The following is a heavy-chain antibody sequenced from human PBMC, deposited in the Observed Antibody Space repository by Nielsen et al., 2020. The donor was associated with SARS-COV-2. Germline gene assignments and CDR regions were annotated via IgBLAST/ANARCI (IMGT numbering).Heavy chain of an antibody. D-gene: IGHD6-6*01. CDR1: GGSFSSYA. CDR3: ATVDSSSSYYYYYGMDV. V-gene: IGHV1-69*13. Sequence: SVNVHCKACGGSFSSYAISWVRQAPGQGLEWMGGIIPIFGTANYAQKFQGRVTITADESTSTAYMELSSLRSEDTAVYYCATVDSSSSYYYYYGMDVWGQGTTVTVSS. CDR2: IIPIFGTA. J-gene: IGHJ6*02.